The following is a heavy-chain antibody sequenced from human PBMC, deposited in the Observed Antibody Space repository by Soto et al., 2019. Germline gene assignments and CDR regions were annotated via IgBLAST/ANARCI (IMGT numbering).Heavy chain of an antibody. CDR2: IYSGGST. D-gene: IGHD3-22*01. V-gene: IGHV3-53*01. CDR3: GRGLAATYYYDRSGYYRGMDV. Sequence: GGSLRLSCAASGFTVSSNYMSWVRQAPGKGLEWVSVIYSGGSTYYADSVKGRFTISRDNSKNTLYLQMNSLRAEDTAVYYCGRGLAATYYYDRSGYYRGMDVWGQGTTVTVSS. CDR1: GFTVSSNY. J-gene: IGHJ6*02.